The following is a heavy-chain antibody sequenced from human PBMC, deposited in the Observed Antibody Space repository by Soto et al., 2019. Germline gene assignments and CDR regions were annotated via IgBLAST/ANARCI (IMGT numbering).Heavy chain of an antibody. CDR3: ARDRGLEYYDYIWGSYRTPGAFDY. CDR2: INAGNGNT. D-gene: IGHD3-16*02. V-gene: IGHV1-3*01. CDR1: GYTFTSYA. J-gene: IGHJ4*02. Sequence: ASVKVSCKASGYTFTSYAMHWVRQAPGQRLEWMGWINAGNGNTKYSQKFQGRVTITRDTSASTAYMELSSLRSEDTAVYYCARDRGLEYYDYIWGSYRTPGAFDYWGQGTLVTVSS.